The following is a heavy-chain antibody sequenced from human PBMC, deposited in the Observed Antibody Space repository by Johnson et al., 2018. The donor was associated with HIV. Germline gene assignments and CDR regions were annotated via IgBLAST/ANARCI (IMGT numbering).Heavy chain of an antibody. V-gene: IGHV3-20*04. J-gene: IGHJ3*02. Sequence: VQLVESGGGVVRPGGSLRLSCAASGFTFDDYGMSWVRQAPGKGLEWVSGINWNGDNTGYADSVKGRFTISRDNAKNSLYLQMNSLRAEDTAVYYCAKDGAKYYYDSSGYRDAFDIWGQGTMVTVSS. D-gene: IGHD3-22*01. CDR1: GFTFDDYG. CDR3: AKDGAKYYYDSSGYRDAFDI. CDR2: INWNGDNT.